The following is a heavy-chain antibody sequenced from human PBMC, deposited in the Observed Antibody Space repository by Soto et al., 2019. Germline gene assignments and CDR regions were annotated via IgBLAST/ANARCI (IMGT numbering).Heavy chain of an antibody. CDR1: GFTFSSYA. CDR3: ARDRGYYYGSGSYSYYYGMDV. CDR2: ISYDGSNK. D-gene: IGHD3-10*01. Sequence: GGSLRLSCAASGFTFSSYAMHWVRQAPGKGLEWVAVISYDGSNKYYAESVKGRFTISRDNSKNTLYLQMNSLRAEDTAVYYFARDRGYYYGSGSYSYYYGMDVWGQGTTVTVSS. V-gene: IGHV3-30-3*01. J-gene: IGHJ6*02.